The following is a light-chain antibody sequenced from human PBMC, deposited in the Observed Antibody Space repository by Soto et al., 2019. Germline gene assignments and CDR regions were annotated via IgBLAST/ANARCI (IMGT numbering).Light chain of an antibody. CDR3: QQYDDLPFT. J-gene: IGKJ3*01. CDR2: DAS. CDR1: QDISNY. V-gene: IGKV1-33*01. Sequence: DLQMTQSPSSLSASIGDRVTITCQASQDISNYLNWYNHKLGKAPKLLIYDASTLETGVPSRFSGRGSGTDFTLTISSLQPEDIGTYYCQQYDDLPFTFGPGTKVHVK.